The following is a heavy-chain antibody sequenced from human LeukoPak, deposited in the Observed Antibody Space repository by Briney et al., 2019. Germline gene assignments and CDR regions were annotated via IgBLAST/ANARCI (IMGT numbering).Heavy chain of an antibody. CDR1: GGTFSSYG. Sequence: SVKVSCKASGGTFSSYGVNWVRQAPGRGLEWMGGNIPIYLTPNYAQKFQGRLTITADEFTSTASMYLSSLKSEDTAVYYCASSRWLQKSNLLDYWGQGTLVTVSS. J-gene: IGHJ4*02. CDR3: ASSRWLQKSNLLDY. CDR2: NIPIYLTP. D-gene: IGHD5-24*01. V-gene: IGHV1-69*13.